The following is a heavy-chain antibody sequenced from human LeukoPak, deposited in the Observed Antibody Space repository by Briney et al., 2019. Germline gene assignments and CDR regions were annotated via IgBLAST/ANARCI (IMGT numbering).Heavy chain of an antibody. CDR2: IYYSGST. J-gene: IGHJ4*02. CDR1: GGSISSSSYY. D-gene: IGHD3-10*01. V-gene: IGHV4-39*07. Sequence: PSETLSLTCTVSGGSISSSSYYWGWIRQPPGKGLEWIGSIYYSGSTYYNPSLKSRVTISVDTSKNQFSLKLSSVTAADTAVYYCARETLGGGTKRGELDYWGQGTLVTVSS. CDR3: ARETLGGGTKRGELDY.